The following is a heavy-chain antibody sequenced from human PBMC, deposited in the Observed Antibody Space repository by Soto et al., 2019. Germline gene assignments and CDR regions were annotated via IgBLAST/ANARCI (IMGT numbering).Heavy chain of an antibody. V-gene: IGHV3-15*01. CDR2: IKGEADGGTT. CDR1: GFTFSSYW. D-gene: IGHD3-22*01. CDR3: TTGLSNGYYNFDY. Sequence: GGSLRLSCAASGFTFSSYWMHWVRQAPGKGLVWVGRIKGEADGGTTDYAAPVKGRITISRDHSKDKLNLQMNSLKTEDTAVYYCTTGLSNGYYNFDYWGQGT. J-gene: IGHJ4*02.